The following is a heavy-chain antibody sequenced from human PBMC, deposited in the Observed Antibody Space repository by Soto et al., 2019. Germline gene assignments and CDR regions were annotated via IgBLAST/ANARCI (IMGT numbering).Heavy chain of an antibody. V-gene: IGHV3-33*01. D-gene: IGHD1-1*01. CDR2: IWYDGSNK. CDR1: GFTFSSYG. J-gene: IGHJ6*02. CDR3: ARMNWIHYYYYYYGMDV. Sequence: QVQLVESGGGVVQPGRSLRLSCAASGFTFSSYGMHWVRQAPGKGLEWVAVIWYDGSNKYYADSVKGRFTISRDNSKNTLYLQMNSLGAEDTAVYYCARMNWIHYYYYYYGMDVWGQGTTVTVSS.